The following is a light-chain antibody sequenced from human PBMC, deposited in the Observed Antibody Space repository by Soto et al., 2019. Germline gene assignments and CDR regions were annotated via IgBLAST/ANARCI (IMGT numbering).Light chain of an antibody. Sequence: QPVLTQPPSASGSPGQSVTISCTGTSSDVGAYNYVSWYQQYPGKAPKLMIYEVSKRPSGVPDRFSGSKSGKTASLTVSGLQPEDEADYYCTSYAGSNIWVFGGGTKLTVL. J-gene: IGLJ3*02. CDR3: TSYAGSNIWV. CDR1: SSDVGAYNY. V-gene: IGLV2-8*01. CDR2: EVS.